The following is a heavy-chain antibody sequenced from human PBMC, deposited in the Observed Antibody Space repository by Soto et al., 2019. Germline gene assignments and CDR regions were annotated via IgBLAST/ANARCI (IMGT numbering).Heavy chain of an antibody. J-gene: IGHJ3*01. CDR1: GFTFSSYS. CDR2: ISSGSSTI. D-gene: IGHD6-19*01. Sequence: GGSLRLSCAASGFTFSSYSMNWVRQAPGKGQEWVSYISSGSSTIYYADSVKGRFTISRDNAQNSLYLQMNSLRAEDTVVYYCAKTYSGGRGVFAFWGQGTMVTGSS. CDR3: AKTYSGGRGVFAF. V-gene: IGHV3-48*01.